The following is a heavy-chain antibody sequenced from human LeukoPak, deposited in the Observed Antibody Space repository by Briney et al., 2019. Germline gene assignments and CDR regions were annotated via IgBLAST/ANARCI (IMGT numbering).Heavy chain of an antibody. CDR2: IYYSGST. CDR3: ARVEVAGTGWFDP. D-gene: IGHD6-19*01. Sequence: SETLSLTCTVSGGSISSGDYYWSWIRQPPGKGLEWIGYIYYSGSTYYNPSLKSRVTISVDTSKNQFSLKLSSVTAADTAVYYCARVEVAGTGWFDPWGQGTLVTVSS. J-gene: IGHJ5*02. V-gene: IGHV4-30-4*01. CDR1: GGSISSGDYY.